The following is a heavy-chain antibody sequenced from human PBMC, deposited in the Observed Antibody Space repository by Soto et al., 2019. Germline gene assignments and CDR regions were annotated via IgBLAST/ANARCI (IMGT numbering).Heavy chain of an antibody. V-gene: IGHV4-59*12. CDR2: IYYSGST. D-gene: IGHD3-3*01. CDR3: VRSVILSGGSYQGLIRLHYFDT. CDR1: GGSISSYY. Sequence: SETLSLTCTVSGGSISSYYWSWIRQPPGKGLEWIGDIYYSGSTNYNPSLKSRVTMSLDESKNEFSLAVNSVTAADTAVYYCVRSVILSGGSYQGLIRLHYFDTWGPGTLVTSPQ. J-gene: IGHJ4*02.